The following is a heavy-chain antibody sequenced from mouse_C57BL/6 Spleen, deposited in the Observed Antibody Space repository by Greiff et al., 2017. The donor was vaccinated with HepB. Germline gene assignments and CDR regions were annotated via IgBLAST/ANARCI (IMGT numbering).Heavy chain of an antibody. CDR1: GFSFNTYA. V-gene: IGHV10-1*01. Sequence: EVKLQESGGGLVQPKGSLKLSCAASGFSFNTYAMNWVRQAPGKGLEWVARIRSKSNNYATYYADSVKDRFTISRDDSESMLYLQMNNLKTEDTAMYYCVRHKIYYGTRGAMDYWGQGTSVTVSS. J-gene: IGHJ4*01. CDR3: VRHKIYYGTRGAMDY. CDR2: IRSKSNNYAT. D-gene: IGHD2-1*01.